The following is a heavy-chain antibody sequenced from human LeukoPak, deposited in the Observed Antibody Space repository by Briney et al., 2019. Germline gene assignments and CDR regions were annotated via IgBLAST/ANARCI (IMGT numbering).Heavy chain of an antibody. Sequence: PWETLSLTCTVSGGSLSSSSYYWSWIRQPAGKGLEWIGRIYTSGSTNYNPSLKSRVPISVDTSRNQFSLKLSSVTAADTAVYYCARESHYDMLTGYYIGPGDYWGQGTLVTVSS. CDR2: IYTSGST. J-gene: IGHJ4*02. CDR3: ARESHYDMLTGYYIGPGDY. CDR1: GGSLSSSSYY. V-gene: IGHV4-61*02. D-gene: IGHD3-9*01.